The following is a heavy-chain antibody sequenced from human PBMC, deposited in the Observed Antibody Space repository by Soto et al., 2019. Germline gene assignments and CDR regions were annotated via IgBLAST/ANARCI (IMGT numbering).Heavy chain of an antibody. CDR2: IDPSDSYT. D-gene: IGHD1-26*01. V-gene: IGHV5-10-1*01. CDR3: ARVGATTLHYFDS. J-gene: IGHJ4*02. Sequence: XESLKISRKGSGYSFTSYLISKVRQMPGKGLEWMGRIDPSDSYTNYSPSFQGHVTISADKSINTAYLQWNSLKASDTAIYYCARVGATTLHYFDSWAQGTLVTVSS. CDR1: GYSFTSYL.